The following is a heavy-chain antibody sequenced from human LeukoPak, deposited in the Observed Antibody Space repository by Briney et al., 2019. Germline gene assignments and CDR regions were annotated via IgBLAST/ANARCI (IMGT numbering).Heavy chain of an antibody. CDR1: GYTFTSYD. J-gene: IGHJ4*02. Sequence: ASVKVSCKASGYTFTSYDISWVRQAPGQGLEWMGWISAYNGNTNYAQTLQGSVTLPPDTSPSTAYMELRSLRSDDTAVYYCAREGFGTMVRTNDHWGQGTLVTVSS. CDR2: ISAYNGNT. CDR3: AREGFGTMVRTNDH. D-gene: IGHD3-10*01. V-gene: IGHV1-18*04.